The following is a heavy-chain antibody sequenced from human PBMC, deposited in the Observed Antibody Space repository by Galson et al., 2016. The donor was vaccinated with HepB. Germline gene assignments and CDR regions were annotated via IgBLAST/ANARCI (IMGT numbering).Heavy chain of an antibody. CDR3: SRAQSSVASHARMHAWARGRFIGSNGKAKKALFREMTSHTAEDTALNFWARGQSAAARNGGMDV. CDR1: GFTFNYD. V-gene: IGHV3-21*01. D-gene: IGHD2-2*01. CDR2: INHKSTHI. Sequence: SLRLSCAGSGFTFNYDMHCVGQSPGRALEWVSSINHKSTHINYAAAVRGRFTIPRHNAKHSLFLETNHLTAEDTPLYFCSRAQSSVASHARMHAWARGRFIGSNGKAKKALFREMTSHTAEDTALNFWARGQSAAARNGGMDVWGAGTMVTVSS. J-gene: IGHJ6*04.